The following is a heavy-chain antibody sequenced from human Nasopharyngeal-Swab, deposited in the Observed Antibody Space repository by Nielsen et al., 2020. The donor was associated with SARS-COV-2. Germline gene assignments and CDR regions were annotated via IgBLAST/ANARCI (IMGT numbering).Heavy chain of an antibody. Sequence: ASVKVSCKASGYTFTSYDINWVRQAPGQGLEWMGIINPSGGSTSYAQKFQVRVTMTRDTSTSTVYMELSSLRSEDTAVYYCAGGSSNRYYFDYWGQGTLVTVSS. V-gene: IGHV1-46*01. CDR3: AGGSSNRYYFDY. CDR2: INPSGGST. D-gene: IGHD2-2*01. CDR1: GYTFTSYD. J-gene: IGHJ4*02.